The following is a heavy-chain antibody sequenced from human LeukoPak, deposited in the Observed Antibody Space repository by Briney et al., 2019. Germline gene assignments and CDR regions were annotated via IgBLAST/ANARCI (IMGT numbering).Heavy chain of an antibody. D-gene: IGHD3-10*01. Sequence: GGSLRLSCAVSGFTFSSYAMSWVRQAPGKGLEWVSAISGSGGSTYYADSVKGRFTISRDNSKNTLYLQMNSLRAEDTAVYYCAKDPGINWYFDLWGRGTLVTVSS. CDR1: GFTFSSYA. CDR2: ISGSGGST. V-gene: IGHV3-23*01. CDR3: AKDPGINWYFDL. J-gene: IGHJ2*01.